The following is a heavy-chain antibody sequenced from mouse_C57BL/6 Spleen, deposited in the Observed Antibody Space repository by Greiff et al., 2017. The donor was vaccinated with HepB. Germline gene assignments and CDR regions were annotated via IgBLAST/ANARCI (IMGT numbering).Heavy chain of an antibody. J-gene: IGHJ4*01. Sequence: EVQLQQSGPELVKPGASVKMSCKASGYTFTDYNMHWVKQSHGKSLEWIGYINPNNGGTSYHQKFKGKATLTVNKSSSTAYMELRSLTSEDSAVYYCARLVVYYDYDAMDYWGQGTSVTVSS. CDR2: INPNNGGT. D-gene: IGHD2-1*01. CDR3: ARLVVYYDYDAMDY. CDR1: GYTFTDYN. V-gene: IGHV1-22*01.